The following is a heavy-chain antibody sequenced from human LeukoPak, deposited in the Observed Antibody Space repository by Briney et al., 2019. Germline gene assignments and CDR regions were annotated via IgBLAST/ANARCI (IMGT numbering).Heavy chain of an antibody. V-gene: IGHV3-9*01. CDR1: GFTFSSYS. D-gene: IGHD5-24*01. J-gene: IGHJ4*02. Sequence: GGSLRLSCAASGFTFSSYSMNWVRQAPGKGLEWVSGISWNSGTIGYADSVKGRFTISRDNAKNSLYLQMNSLRAEDTALYYCAKGYRKGRWLPLDYWGQGTLVTVSS. CDR2: ISWNSGTI. CDR3: AKGYRKGRWLPLDY.